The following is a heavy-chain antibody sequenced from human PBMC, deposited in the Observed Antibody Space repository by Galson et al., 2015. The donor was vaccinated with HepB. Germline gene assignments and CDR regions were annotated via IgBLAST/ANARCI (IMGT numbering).Heavy chain of an antibody. D-gene: IGHD6-13*01. J-gene: IGHJ4*02. CDR2: IWYDGSNK. CDR1: GFTVSSYG. CDR3: AKDIGYSSSWCPSCGGFDY. Sequence: SLRLSCAASGFTVSSYGMHWVRQAPGKGLEWVAVIWYDGSNKYYADSVKGRFTISRDNSKNSLYLQMNSLRTEDTALYYCAKDIGYSSSWCPSCGGFDYWGQGTLVTVSS. V-gene: IGHV3-33*03.